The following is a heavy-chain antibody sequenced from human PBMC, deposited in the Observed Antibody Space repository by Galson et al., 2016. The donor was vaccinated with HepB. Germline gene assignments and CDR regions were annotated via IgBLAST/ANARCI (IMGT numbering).Heavy chain of an antibody. Sequence: SLRLSCAASGFTFTSYNMNWVRQAPGKGLEWVSSISGSSSYLYYADSVKGRFTISRDNAKNSLDLQMPSLRAEDTAVYYCAIAGLEPIGVWGQGTLVTVSS. V-gene: IGHV3-21*01. J-gene: IGHJ4*02. CDR2: ISGSSSYL. CDR1: GFTFTSYN. CDR3: AIAGLEPIGV. D-gene: IGHD3-3*01.